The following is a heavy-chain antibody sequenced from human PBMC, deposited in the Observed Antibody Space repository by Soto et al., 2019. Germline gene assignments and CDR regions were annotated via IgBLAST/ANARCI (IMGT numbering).Heavy chain of an antibody. CDR2: ISSNSAYI. J-gene: IGHJ5*02. CDR3: TRDATRDRSARGWFDP. V-gene: IGHV3-21*02. CDR1: GFTFRSFT. Sequence: EVQLVESGGGLVKPGGSLRLSCAASGFTFRSFTMNWVRQAPGKGLEWVSTISSNSAYIYYTDALRGRFTISRDNAKNSLPLQMNSPRAADTAVYYCTRDATRDRSARGWFDPWGPGTLVTVSS. D-gene: IGHD6-25*01.